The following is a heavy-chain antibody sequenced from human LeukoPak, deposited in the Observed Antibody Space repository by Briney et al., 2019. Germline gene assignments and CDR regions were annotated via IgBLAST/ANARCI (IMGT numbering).Heavy chain of an antibody. CDR2: IYYSGGA. D-gene: IGHD3-10*01. CDR1: GGSISSYY. CDR3: ARLSHGSGNYYFDS. J-gene: IGHJ4*02. Sequence: SETLSLTCSVSGGSISSYYWNWIRQPPGKGLEWIGYIYYSGGANYNTSLKSRVTLSVDTSKNQFSLKLSSVTAADTAVYYCARLSHGSGNYYFDSWGQGALVTVSS. V-gene: IGHV4-59*08.